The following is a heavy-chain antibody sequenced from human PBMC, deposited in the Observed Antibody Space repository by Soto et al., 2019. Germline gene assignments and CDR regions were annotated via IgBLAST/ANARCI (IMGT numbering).Heavy chain of an antibody. D-gene: IGHD3-3*01. V-gene: IGHV3-23*01. Sequence: GGSLRLSCAASGFTFSSYAMSWVRQAPGKGLEWVSAISGSGGSTYYADSVKGRFTISRDNSKNTLYLQMNSLRAEDTAVYYCAKDRNYDFWSGYGDYWGQGTLVTVSS. CDR2: ISGSGGST. CDR1: GFTFSSYA. CDR3: AKDRNYDFWSGYGDY. J-gene: IGHJ4*02.